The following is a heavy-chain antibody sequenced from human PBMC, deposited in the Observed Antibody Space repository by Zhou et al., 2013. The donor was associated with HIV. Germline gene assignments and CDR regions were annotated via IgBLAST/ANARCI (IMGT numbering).Heavy chain of an antibody. CDR2: TSVYNGNT. CDR3: ARAPPPPNYXDGFVVGGSLDV. D-gene: IGHD1-1*01. CDR1: GYGFISYG. V-gene: IGHV1-18*01. J-gene: IGHJ3*01. Sequence: QVQLVQSGVEAKKPGDSVNVSCKASGYGFISYGIIWVRQAPGQGLEWMGWTSVYNGNTNYAQKFQGRVTMTTDTSTNTAHMELRRLRYDDTAVYFCARAPPPPNYXDGFVVGGSLDVWGRGTKGHCLF.